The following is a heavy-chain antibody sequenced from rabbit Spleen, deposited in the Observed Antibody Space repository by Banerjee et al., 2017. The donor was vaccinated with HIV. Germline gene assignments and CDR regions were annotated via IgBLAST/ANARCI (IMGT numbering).Heavy chain of an antibody. V-gene: IGHV1S47*01. Sequence: QEQVEESGGGLVKPEGSLTLTCKASGFSFSSSYYMCWVRQAPGKGLEWIGCVANGDGSTYYASWVNGRFTISRSTSLNTVTLQMTSLTAADTATYFCARSNGDYGYDKWGPGTLVTVS. CDR1: GFSFSSSYY. CDR2: VANGDGST. D-gene: IGHD2-1*01. J-gene: IGHJ4*01. CDR3: ARSNGDYGYDK.